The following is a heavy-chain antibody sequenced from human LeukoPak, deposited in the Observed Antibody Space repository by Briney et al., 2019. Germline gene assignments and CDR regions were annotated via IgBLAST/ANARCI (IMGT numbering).Heavy chain of an antibody. D-gene: IGHD6-13*01. V-gene: IGHV4-59*01. CDR1: GGSISSYY. CDR2: IYYSGST. Sequence: SETLSLTCTVSGGSISSYYWSWIRQPPGKGLEWIGYIYYSGSTNYNPSLKSRVTISVDTSKNQFSLKLSSVTAADTAVYYCARGRTQLVLSYFDYWGQGTLVTVSS. CDR3: ARGRTQLVLSYFDY. J-gene: IGHJ4*02.